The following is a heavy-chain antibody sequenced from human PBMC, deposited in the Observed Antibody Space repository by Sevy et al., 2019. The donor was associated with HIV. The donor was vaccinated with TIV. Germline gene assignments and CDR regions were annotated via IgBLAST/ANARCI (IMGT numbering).Heavy chain of an antibody. CDR1: GFTFSSYG. CDR2: IRYDGSNK. J-gene: IGHJ3*02. V-gene: IGHV3-30*02. CDR3: ARDYRDAFDI. Sequence: GGSLRLSCAASGFTFSSYGMHWVRQAPGKGLEWVAFIRYDGSNKYYADSVKGRFTISRDNSKNTLYLQMNSLRAEDTAVYYWARDYRDAFDIWGQGTMVTVSS. D-gene: IGHD1-26*01.